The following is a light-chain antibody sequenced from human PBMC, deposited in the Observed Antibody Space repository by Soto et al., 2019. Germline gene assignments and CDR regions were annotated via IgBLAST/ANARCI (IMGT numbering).Light chain of an antibody. V-gene: IGLV4-60*02. CDR1: SGHSSYI. Sequence: QPVLTQTSSASASLGSSVKLTCTLSSGHSSYIIAWHQQQPGKAPRYLLNLEGSGNNNKGSGVPDRFSGSSSGADRYLTISNLPFEDEADYYCETWDSNSRVFGGGTKVTVL. CDR2: LEGSGNN. J-gene: IGLJ2*01. CDR3: ETWDSNSRV.